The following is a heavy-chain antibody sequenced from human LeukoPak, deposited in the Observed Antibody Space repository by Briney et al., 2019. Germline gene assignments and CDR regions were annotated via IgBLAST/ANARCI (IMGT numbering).Heavy chain of an antibody. CDR1: GGTFSSYA. Sequence: GASVKVSCKASGGTFSSYAISWVRQAPGQGLEWMGGIIPTFGTANYAQKFQGRVTITADKSTSTAYMELSSLRSEDTAVYYCARDSEGTVRNYYYYYMDVWGKGTTVTISS. J-gene: IGHJ6*03. D-gene: IGHD4-17*01. CDR3: ARDSEGTVRNYYYYYMDV. V-gene: IGHV1-69*06. CDR2: IIPTFGTA.